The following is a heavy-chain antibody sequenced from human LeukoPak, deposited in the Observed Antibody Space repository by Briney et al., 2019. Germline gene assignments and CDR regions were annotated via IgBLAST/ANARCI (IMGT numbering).Heavy chain of an antibody. Sequence: HTGGSLRLSCVVSGFTFSTHGFHWVRQAPGKGLEWVCGIWHDGGRKEYADSVRGRFTISRDNSNLYLQMNSLRAEDTAIYYCARDIGNSGFNLDYWGQGTPVTVSS. J-gene: IGHJ4*02. D-gene: IGHD5-12*01. CDR3: ARDIGNSGFNLDY. CDR1: GFTFSTHG. CDR2: IWHDGGRK. V-gene: IGHV3-33*01.